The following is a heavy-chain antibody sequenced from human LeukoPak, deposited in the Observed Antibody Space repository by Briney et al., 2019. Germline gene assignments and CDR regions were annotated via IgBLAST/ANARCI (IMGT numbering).Heavy chain of an antibody. J-gene: IGHJ3*02. Sequence: GSLRLSCAASGFTFSSYAMSWVRRAPGKGLEWVSAISGSGGSTYYADSVKGRFTISRDNSKNTLYLQMNSLRAEDTAVYYCARDWENYYDSSYYAFDIWGQGTMVTVSS. D-gene: IGHD3-22*01. CDR3: ARDWENYYDSSYYAFDI. V-gene: IGHV3-23*01. CDR2: ISGSGGST. CDR1: GFTFSSYA.